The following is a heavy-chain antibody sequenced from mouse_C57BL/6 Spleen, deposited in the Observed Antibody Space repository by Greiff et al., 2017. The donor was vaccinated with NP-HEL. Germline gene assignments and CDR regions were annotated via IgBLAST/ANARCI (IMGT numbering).Heavy chain of an antibody. CDR3: TRVLTGTGNALDS. CDR2: ISSGGDNI. Sequence: EVQRVESGEGLVKPGGSLKLSCAASGFTFSSYAMSWVRQTPEKSLEWVAYISSGGDNIYYADTVKGRFTISRDNPRNTLYLQMSSLKSEETAMYYCTRVLTGTGNALDSWGQGPSVPVSS. V-gene: IGHV5-9-1*02. J-gene: IGHJ4*01. CDR1: GFTFSSYA. D-gene: IGHD4-1*01.